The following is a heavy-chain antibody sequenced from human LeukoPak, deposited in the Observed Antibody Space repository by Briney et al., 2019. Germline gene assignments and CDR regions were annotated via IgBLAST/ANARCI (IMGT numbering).Heavy chain of an antibody. D-gene: IGHD3-3*01. CDR2: INHSGST. CDR1: GGSFSGYY. CDR3: ARQTGVGLFILP. J-gene: IGHJ4*02. Sequence: SETLSLTCAVYGGSFSGYYWSWIRQPPGKGLEWIGEINHSGSTNYNPSLKSRVTISVDTSKNQFSLILTSVTAADTAVYYCARQTGVGLFILPGGLGTLVTVSS. V-gene: IGHV4-34*01.